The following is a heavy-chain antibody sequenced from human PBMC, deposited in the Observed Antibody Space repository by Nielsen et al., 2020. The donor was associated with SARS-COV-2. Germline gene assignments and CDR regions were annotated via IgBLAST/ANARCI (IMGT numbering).Heavy chain of an antibody. CDR3: ARVQTENHIVVVTANAFDI. D-gene: IGHD2-21*02. CDR2: IYYSGSN. CDR1: GGSISSGGYY. J-gene: IGHJ3*02. V-gene: IGHV4-31*03. Sequence: SETLSLTCTASGGSISSGGYYWSWNRQHPGKGLEWIGYIYYSGSNYYNPSLKSRVTISVDTSKNQFSLKLSSVTAADTAVYYCARVQTENHIVVVTANAFDIWGQGTMVTVSS.